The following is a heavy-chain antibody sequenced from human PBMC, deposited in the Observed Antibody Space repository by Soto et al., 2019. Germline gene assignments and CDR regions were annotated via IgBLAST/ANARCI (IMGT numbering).Heavy chain of an antibody. D-gene: IGHD2-2*01. J-gene: IGHJ6*02. CDR1: GFTFSSYA. CDR3: SRGGYCSSTSCRYYYYYGMDV. V-gene: IGHV3-23*01. CDR2: ISGSGGST. Sequence: SLRLSCAASGFTFSSYAMSWVRQAPGKGLEWVSAISGSGGSTYYADSVKGRFTISRDNSKNTLYLQMNSLRAEDTALYFCSRGGYCSSTSCRYYYYYGMDVWGQGTTVTVSS.